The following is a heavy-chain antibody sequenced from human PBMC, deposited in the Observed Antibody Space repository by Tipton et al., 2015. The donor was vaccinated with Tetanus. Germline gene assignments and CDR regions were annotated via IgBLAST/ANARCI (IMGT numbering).Heavy chain of an antibody. CDR2: INPNNGAT. CDR1: GYSLTGYY. D-gene: IGHD3-16*01. V-gene: IGHV1-2*04. J-gene: IGHJ4*02. Sequence: QVQLVQSGAEVKKPGASVKVSCKASGYSLTGYYIHWVRQAPGQGLEWMRWINPNNGATNYAQKFQAWVPMTRDTSINTAYIELSSLRSDDTAVYYWAREEGALKYYFEYWGQGTLVPVSS. CDR3: AREEGALKYYFEY.